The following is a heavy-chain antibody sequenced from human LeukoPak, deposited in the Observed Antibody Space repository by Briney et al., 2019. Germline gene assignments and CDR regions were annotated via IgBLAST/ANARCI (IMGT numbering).Heavy chain of an antibody. CDR2: VSGSGDNT. D-gene: IGHD5-18*01. Sequence: GRSLRLSCAASGFTFSSHAMSWVRQAPGEGLEWVSAVSGSGDNTYYADSLKGRFAISRDNSKNTLYLHMSSLRAEDTAVYYCACTAYYYYYLDVWGKGTTVTVSS. CDR3: ACTAYYYYYLDV. CDR1: GFTFSSHA. V-gene: IGHV3-23*01. J-gene: IGHJ6*03.